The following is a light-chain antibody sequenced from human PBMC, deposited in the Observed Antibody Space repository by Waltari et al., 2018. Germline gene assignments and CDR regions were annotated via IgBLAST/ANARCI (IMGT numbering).Light chain of an antibody. CDR1: QSLLYSSNNLNY. CDR3: QKCCGTPT. Sequence: DIVLTQSPDSLAVSLGERATINCKSSQSLLYSSNNLNYLAWYQQKPGQPPKLLIYWASTRESGVPDRFSGSGSGTDFTLTISSLQAEDVAVYYCQKCCGTPTFGQGTRLEIK. CDR2: WAS. J-gene: IGKJ2*01. V-gene: IGKV4-1*01.